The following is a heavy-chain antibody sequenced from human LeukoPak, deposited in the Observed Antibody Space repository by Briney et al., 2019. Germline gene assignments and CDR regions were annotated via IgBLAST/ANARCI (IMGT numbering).Heavy chain of an antibody. J-gene: IGHJ4*02. D-gene: IGHD6-13*01. CDR2: IYTSGST. V-gene: IGHV4-4*07. CDR3: ARAWAIAAAGTTKYYFDY. Sequence: SETLSLTCTVSGGSISSYYWSWIRQPAGKGLEWIGRIYTSGSTNCNPSLKSRVTISVDTSKNQFSLKLSSVTAADTAVYYCARAWAIAAAGTTKYYFDYWGQGTLVTVSS. CDR1: GGSISSYY.